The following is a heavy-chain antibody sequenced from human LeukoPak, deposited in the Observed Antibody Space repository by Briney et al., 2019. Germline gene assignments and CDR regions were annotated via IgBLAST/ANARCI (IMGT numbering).Heavy chain of an antibody. J-gene: IGHJ4*02. CDR3: SRESGAFCPFGY. D-gene: IGHD1-26*01. CDR1: DGPIRRTNW. Sequence: PSETLSLTCGVSDGPIRRTNWWRWLRHPPGQGLEWIGVIFLSGQTNFNPSLNGRVTMPLDESRDQLSLKLTSVTAADTAMYYCSRESGAFCPFGYCGQGTLVIVPP. CDR2: IFLSGQT. V-gene: IGHV4/OR15-8*02.